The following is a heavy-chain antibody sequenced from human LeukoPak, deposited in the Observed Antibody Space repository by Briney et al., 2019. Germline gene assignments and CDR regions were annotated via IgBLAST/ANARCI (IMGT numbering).Heavy chain of an antibody. Sequence: PGRSLRLSCAASGFTFSNYGMHWVRQAPGKGLEWVAVISYDGSIEYYADSLRGRFTISRDNSKNTLYLQMNSLRAEDTAVYYCAKEYSSYFGSGSYSPFDYWGQGTLVTVSS. CDR1: GFTFSNYG. CDR2: ISYDGSIE. J-gene: IGHJ4*02. D-gene: IGHD3-10*01. V-gene: IGHV3-30*18. CDR3: AKEYSSYFGSGSYSPFDY.